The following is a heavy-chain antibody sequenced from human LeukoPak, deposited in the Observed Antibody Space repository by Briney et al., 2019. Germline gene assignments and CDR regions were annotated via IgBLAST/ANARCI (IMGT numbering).Heavy chain of an antibody. CDR1: GFTFSSYG. D-gene: IGHD3-10*01. CDR3: AKDSESLLWFGEHRSPFDY. J-gene: IGHJ4*02. Sequence: GGSLRLSCAASGFTFSSYGMHWVRQAPGKGLEWVAFIRYDGSNKYYADSVKGRFTISRDNSKNTLYLQMNSLRAEDTAAYYCAKDSESLLWFGEHRSPFDYWGQGTLVTVSS. CDR2: IRYDGSNK. V-gene: IGHV3-30*02.